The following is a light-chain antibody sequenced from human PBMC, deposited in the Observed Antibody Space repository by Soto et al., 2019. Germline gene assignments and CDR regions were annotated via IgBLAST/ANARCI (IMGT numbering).Light chain of an antibody. CDR2: GAS. Sequence: EIVLTQSPGTLSLSPGERATLSCRASQSVSSSYLGWYQQKPGQAPRLLIYGASSRATGIPDRFSGSGSGTDFTLTISRLEPEDFALYYCQHYGTSPITFGQGTRLEIK. J-gene: IGKJ5*01. CDR3: QHYGTSPIT. V-gene: IGKV3-20*01. CDR1: QSVSSSY.